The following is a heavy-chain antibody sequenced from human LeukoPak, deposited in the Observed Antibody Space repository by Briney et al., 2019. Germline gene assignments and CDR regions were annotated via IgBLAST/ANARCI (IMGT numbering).Heavy chain of an antibody. V-gene: IGHV1-69*13. J-gene: IGHJ2*01. CDR2: IIPIFGTA. CDR1: GGTFSSYA. CDR3: ARDPEYSSSSDDEIGYWYFDL. Sequence: ASVKVSCKASGGTFSSYAISWVRQAPGQGLEWMGGIIPIFGTANYAQKFQGRVTITADESTSTAYMELSSLRSEDTAAYYCARDPEYSSSSDDEIGYWYFDLWGRGTLVTVSS. D-gene: IGHD6-6*01.